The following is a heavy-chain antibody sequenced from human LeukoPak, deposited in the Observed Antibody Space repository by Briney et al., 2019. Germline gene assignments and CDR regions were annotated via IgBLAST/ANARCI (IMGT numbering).Heavy chain of an antibody. V-gene: IGHV3-33*06. J-gene: IGHJ5*02. CDR2: IWYDGSNK. CDR1: GFTFSSYG. Sequence: GGSLRLSCAASGFTFSSYGMHWVRQAPGKGLEWVAVIWYDGSNKYYADSVKGRFTISRDNSKNTLYLQMNSLRAEDTAVYYCAKDLEPGTTACWFDPWGQGTLVTVSS. CDR3: AKDLEPGTTACWFDP. D-gene: IGHD1-7*01.